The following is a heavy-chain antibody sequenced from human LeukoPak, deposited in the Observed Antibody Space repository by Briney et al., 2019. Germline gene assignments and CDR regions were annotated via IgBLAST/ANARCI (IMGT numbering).Heavy chain of an antibody. V-gene: IGHV3-11*05. CDR2: IASGSGYT. D-gene: IGHD5-24*01. CDR1: GFTFKDYY. J-gene: IGHJ4*02. CDR3: ARAAEMATPVDY. Sequence: GGSLRLSCAASGFTFKDYYMSWIRQAPGKGLEWVSYIASGSGYTDYADSVKGRFTISRDNAKNSLYLQMNSLRADDTAVYYCARAAEMATPVDYWGQGTLVTVSS.